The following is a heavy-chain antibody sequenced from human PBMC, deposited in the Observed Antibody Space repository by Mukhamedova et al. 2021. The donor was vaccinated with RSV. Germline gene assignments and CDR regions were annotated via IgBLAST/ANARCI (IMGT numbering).Heavy chain of an antibody. Sequence: GLEWVAVISYDGSNKYYADSVKGRFTISRDNSKNTLYLQMNSLRAEDTAVYYCARDWGFGEFGAGGMDVWGQGTTVTASS. V-gene: IGHV3-30*04. CDR2: ISYDGSNK. CDR3: ARDWGFGEFGAGGMDV. D-gene: IGHD3-10*01. J-gene: IGHJ6*02.